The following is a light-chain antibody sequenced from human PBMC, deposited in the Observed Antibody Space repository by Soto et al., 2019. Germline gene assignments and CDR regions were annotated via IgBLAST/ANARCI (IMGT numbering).Light chain of an antibody. CDR2: SNN. J-gene: IGLJ2*01. Sequence: QPVLTQPPSASGTPGQRVTISCSGSISNIGSNTVNWYQQLPGTAPKLLIYSNNQRPSGVPDRFSGSKSGTSASLAISGLQSEDEADYYCAAWDDSLNGVVFGGGTQLTV. V-gene: IGLV1-44*01. CDR1: ISNIGSNT. CDR3: AAWDDSLNGVV.